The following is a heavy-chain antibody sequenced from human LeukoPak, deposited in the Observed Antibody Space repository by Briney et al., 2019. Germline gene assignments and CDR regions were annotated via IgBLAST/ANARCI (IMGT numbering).Heavy chain of an antibody. CDR3: ARGEYHLDS. CDR1: GFTFSNYE. Sequence: GGSLRLSCAASGFTFSNYEMSWVRQAPGKGLEWVSYIDPGGTTIYYADSAKGRFTISRANAKNSLYLQMNSLRAEDTAVYYCARGEYHLDSWGQGTLVTVSS. D-gene: IGHD2-2*01. V-gene: IGHV3-48*03. CDR2: IDPGGTTI. J-gene: IGHJ4*02.